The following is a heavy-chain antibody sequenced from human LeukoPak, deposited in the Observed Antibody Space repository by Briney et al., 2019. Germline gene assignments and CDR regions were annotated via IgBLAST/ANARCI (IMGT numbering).Heavy chain of an antibody. V-gene: IGHV1-46*01. CDR3: AREHAGLYFDY. CDR2: INPSGGST. CDR1: GYTFTSYY. Sequence: GASVKVSCKASGYTFTSYYMHWVRQAPGQGLEWMGIINPSGGSTSYAQKFQGSVTMTRDTSTSTVYMELSSLRSEDTAVYYCAREHAGLYFDYWGQGTLVTVSS. J-gene: IGHJ4*02.